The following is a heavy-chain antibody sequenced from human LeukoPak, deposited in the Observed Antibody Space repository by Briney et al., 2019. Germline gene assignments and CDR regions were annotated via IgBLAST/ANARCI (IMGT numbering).Heavy chain of an antibody. J-gene: IGHJ4*02. CDR2: IGASGGST. D-gene: IGHD3-9*01. CDR3: AKAESYDILTGLDY. CDR1: GFTFSSYA. V-gene: IGHV3-23*01. Sequence: GGSLRLSCEASGFTFSSYAMSWVRQAPGKGLEWVSGIGASGGSTYYADSVKGRFTISRDNSKNTLYLQMNSLRTEDTAVYYCAKAESYDILTGLDYWGQGTLVTVSS.